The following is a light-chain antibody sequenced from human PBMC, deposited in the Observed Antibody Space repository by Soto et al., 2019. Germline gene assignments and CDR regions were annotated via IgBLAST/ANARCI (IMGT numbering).Light chain of an antibody. CDR2: EVS. V-gene: IGLV2-8*01. CDR3: SSYAGTVL. CDR1: SSDVGGYNF. Sequence: QSALTQPPSASGSPGQSVTISCTGTSSDVGGYNFVSLYQQYPGKAPKLMIYEVSKRPSGVPDRFSGSKSGNTASLTVSGLQAEDEADYYCSSYAGTVLFGGGTKLTVL. J-gene: IGLJ2*01.